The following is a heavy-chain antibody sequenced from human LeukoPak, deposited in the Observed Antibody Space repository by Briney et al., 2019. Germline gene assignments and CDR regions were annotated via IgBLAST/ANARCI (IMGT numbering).Heavy chain of an antibody. Sequence: GGSLQISWQGSGYRFTSYWIGWVRRLPGKGLEGMGIIYPGDSDTTYSPSFQGQVTISADKSISTAYLQWSSLKASDTAMYYCARFPAAIGGPTDYWGQGTLVTVSS. V-gene: IGHV5-51*01. CDR1: GYRFTSYW. D-gene: IGHD2-2*01. J-gene: IGHJ4*02. CDR3: ARFPAAIGGPTDY. CDR2: IYPGDSDT.